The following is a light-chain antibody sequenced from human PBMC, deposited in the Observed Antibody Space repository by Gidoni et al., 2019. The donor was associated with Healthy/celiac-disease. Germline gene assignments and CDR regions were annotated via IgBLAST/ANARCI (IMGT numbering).Light chain of an antibody. CDR1: KLGDKY. V-gene: IGLV3-1*01. Sequence: SYELTQPLSVSVSPGQAASITCSGDKLGDKYACWYQQKPGQPPVLVIYQDSKRPSGIPERFSGSNSGNTATLTISGTQAMDEADYYCQAWDSSTHVVFGGGTKLTVL. J-gene: IGLJ2*01. CDR3: QAWDSSTHVV. CDR2: QDS.